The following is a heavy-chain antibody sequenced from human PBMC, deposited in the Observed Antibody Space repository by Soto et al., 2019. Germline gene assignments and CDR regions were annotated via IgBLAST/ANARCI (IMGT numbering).Heavy chain of an antibody. V-gene: IGHV4-34*01. CDR1: GGSFSGYY. Sequence: QVQLQQWGAGLLKPSETLSLTCAVYGGSFSGYYWSWIRQPPGKGLEWIGEINHSGSTNYNPSLNSRVTISVATSKSQFSLKLSSVTAADTAVYYCASPGHGSGSYYKGQFDYWGQGTLVTVSS. J-gene: IGHJ4*02. CDR3: ASPGHGSGSYYKGQFDY. CDR2: INHSGST. D-gene: IGHD3-10*01.